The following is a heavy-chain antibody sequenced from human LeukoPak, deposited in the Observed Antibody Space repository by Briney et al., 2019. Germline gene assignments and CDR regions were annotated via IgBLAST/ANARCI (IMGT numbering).Heavy chain of an antibody. V-gene: IGHV1-8*01. CDR2: MNYNSGNT. J-gene: IGHJ5*02. Sequence: ASVKVSCKASGYTFTSFDINWVRQATGQGLEWMGWMNYNSGNTGYAQKFQGRVIMTRNISISTAYMELRSLRSEDSAVYYCARVKYNWNDIFENWFDPWGQGTLVTVSS. CDR3: ARVKYNWNDIFENWFDP. D-gene: IGHD1-1*01. CDR1: GYTFTSFD.